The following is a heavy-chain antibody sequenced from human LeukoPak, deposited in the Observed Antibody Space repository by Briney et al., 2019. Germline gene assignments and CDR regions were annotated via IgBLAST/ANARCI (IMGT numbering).Heavy chain of an antibody. CDR1: GYTFTSYY. CDR2: INPSGGST. CDR3: ARDSLNLGYCSGGSCYSPYNWFDP. V-gene: IGHV1-46*01. J-gene: IGHJ5*02. D-gene: IGHD2-15*01. Sequence: ASVKVSCKASGYTFTSYYMHWVRQAPGQGLEWMGIINPSGGSTSYAQKFQGRVTMTRDTSTSTVYMELSSLRSEDTAVYYCARDSLNLGYCSGGSCYSPYNWFDPWGQGTLVTVSS.